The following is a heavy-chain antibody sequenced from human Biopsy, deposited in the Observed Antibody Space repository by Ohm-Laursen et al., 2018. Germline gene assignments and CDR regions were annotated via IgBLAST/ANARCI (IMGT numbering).Heavy chain of an antibody. V-gene: IGHV4-4*09. CDR3: AKTGSGGRSFDH. J-gene: IGHJ4*02. D-gene: IGHD2-15*01. CDR1: GGSISSFY. CDR2: ISDSGST. Sequence: SDTLSLTCVVSGGSISSFYWTWIRRPPGKGPEWIGDISDSGSTNYKPSLKSRVIISVDTSKNQFSLNPSSVTAADTAVYYCAKTGSGGRSFDHWGQGTLVTVSS.